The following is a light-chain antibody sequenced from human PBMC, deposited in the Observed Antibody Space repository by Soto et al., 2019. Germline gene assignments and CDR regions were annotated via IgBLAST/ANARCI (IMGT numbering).Light chain of an antibody. J-gene: IGLJ1*01. CDR2: EVS. CDR1: SSDLCGYNY. CDR3: WSISVTNSL. Sequence: QPASVSGSPGQSVTLSCAGTSSDLCGYNYVSWYPHHPGKAPKLIIYEVSRRPSGVPHRFSASKSGNTASLTIPGLQDEDDADYYFWSISVTNSLFGTGTKVTV. V-gene: IGLV2-14*01.